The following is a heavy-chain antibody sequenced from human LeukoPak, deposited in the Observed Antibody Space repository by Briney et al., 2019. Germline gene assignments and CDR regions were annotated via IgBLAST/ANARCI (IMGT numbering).Heavy chain of an antibody. V-gene: IGHV3-23*01. CDR3: AKDGGYYDSSAHPDFDY. CDR1: GFTFSSYA. CDR2: ISGSGGST. J-gene: IGHJ4*02. Sequence: PGGSLRLSCAASGFTFSSYAMSWVRQAPGKGLERVSAISGSGGSTYYADSVKGRFTISRDNSKNTLYLQMNSLRAEDTAVYYCAKDGGYYDSSAHPDFDYWGQGTLVTVSS. D-gene: IGHD3-22*01.